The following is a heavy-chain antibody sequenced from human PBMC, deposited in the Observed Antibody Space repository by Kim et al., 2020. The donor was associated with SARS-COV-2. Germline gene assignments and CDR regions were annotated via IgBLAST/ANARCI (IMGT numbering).Heavy chain of an antibody. V-gene: IGHV3-9*01. J-gene: IGHJ6*02. CDR3: AKDIREFYYYYGMDV. D-gene: IGHD3-10*01. Sequence: SVKGRFTTSRDNAKNSLYLQMNSLRAEDTALYYCAKDIREFYYYYGMDVWGQGTTVTVSS.